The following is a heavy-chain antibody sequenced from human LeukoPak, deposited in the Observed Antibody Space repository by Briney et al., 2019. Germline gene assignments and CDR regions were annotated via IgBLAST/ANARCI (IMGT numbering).Heavy chain of an antibody. Sequence: SETLSLTCTVSGGSISSYYWSWIRQPPGKGLEWIGYIYYSGSTYYNPSLKSRVTISVDTSKNQFSLKLSSVTAADTAVYYCARAPDYSSSWWPLDYWGQGTLVTVSS. V-gene: IGHV4-59*08. D-gene: IGHD6-13*01. J-gene: IGHJ4*02. CDR1: GGSISSYY. CDR2: IYYSGST. CDR3: ARAPDYSSSWWPLDY.